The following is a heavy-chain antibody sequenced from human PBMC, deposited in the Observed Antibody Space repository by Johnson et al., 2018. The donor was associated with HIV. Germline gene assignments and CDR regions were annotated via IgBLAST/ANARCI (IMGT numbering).Heavy chain of an antibody. D-gene: IGHD4-17*01. Sequence: VQLVESGGGLVQPGGSLRLSCAASGFTLSNYEMNWVRQAPGKGLEWVSYISSSGSTIYYADSVKGRFTISRDNAKNSLYLQMNSRRAEDTAVYYCARALTTDAFDIWGQGTMVTVSS. CDR2: ISSSGSTI. J-gene: IGHJ3*02. V-gene: IGHV3-48*03. CDR1: GFTLSNYE. CDR3: ARALTTDAFDI.